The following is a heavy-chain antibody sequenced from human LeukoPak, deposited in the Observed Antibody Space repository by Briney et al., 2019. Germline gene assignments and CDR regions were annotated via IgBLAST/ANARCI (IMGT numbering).Heavy chain of an antibody. CDR2: IYYSGST. J-gene: IGHJ3*02. CDR3: ARQTYASSGYGAFDI. Sequence: SETLSLTCTVSGGSIRSSSYYWGWIRQPPGKGLEWIGSIYYSGSTYYSPSLKSRVTKSVDMSKNQFSLKLSSVTAADTAVYYCARQTYASSGYGAFDIWGQGTMVTVSS. D-gene: IGHD3-22*01. CDR1: GGSIRSSSYY. V-gene: IGHV4-39*01.